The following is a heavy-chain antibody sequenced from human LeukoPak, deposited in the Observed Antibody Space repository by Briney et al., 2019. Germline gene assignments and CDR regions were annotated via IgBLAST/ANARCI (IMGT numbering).Heavy chain of an antibody. Sequence: PSETLSLTCTVSGGSISTSNYYWGWIRQPPGKGLEWIGNIFYSGSTYYSPSLRSRVTMSVDTSKKQFSLNLSSVTAADTAVYYCATTPREYSSTWYYFDYWGQGILVTVSS. V-gene: IGHV4-39*07. CDR1: GGSISTSNYY. J-gene: IGHJ4*02. CDR3: ATTPREYSSTWYYFDY. D-gene: IGHD6-13*01. CDR2: IFYSGST.